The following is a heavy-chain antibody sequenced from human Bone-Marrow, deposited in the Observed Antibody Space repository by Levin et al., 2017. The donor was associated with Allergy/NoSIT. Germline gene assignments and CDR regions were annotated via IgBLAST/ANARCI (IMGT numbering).Heavy chain of an antibody. V-gene: IGHV3-23*01. CDR1: GFTFSTYA. Sequence: HAGGSLRLSCAASGFTFSTYAMTWVRLAPGKGLEWVSATSSSGGSTYYAHSVKGRFTISRDNSKNTLYLQLNSLRAEDTAVYYCAKNSGSGSPSREYSFYYGLDDWGQGTTVTVSS. CDR2: TSSSGGST. J-gene: IGHJ6*02. CDR3: AKNSGSGSPSREYSFYYGLDD. D-gene: IGHD3-10*01.